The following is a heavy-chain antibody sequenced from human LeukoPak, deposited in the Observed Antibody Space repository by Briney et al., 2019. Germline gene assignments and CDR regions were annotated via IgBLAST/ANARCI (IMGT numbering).Heavy chain of an antibody. CDR3: AKGGGNYYDSSGYYNYFDY. CDR1: GFTFSTYA. Sequence: GGSLRLSCAASGFTFSTYAMSWVRQAPGKGLKWVSTISGSGASTYYADSVKGRFTISRDNSKNTLFLQMNSLRAEDTAVYHCAKGGGNYYDSSGYYNYFDYWGQGTLVTVSS. D-gene: IGHD3-22*01. J-gene: IGHJ4*02. CDR2: ISGSGAST. V-gene: IGHV3-23*01.